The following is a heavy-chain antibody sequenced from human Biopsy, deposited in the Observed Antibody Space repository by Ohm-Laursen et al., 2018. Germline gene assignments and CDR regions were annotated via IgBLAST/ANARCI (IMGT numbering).Heavy chain of an antibody. CDR3: ARAYSRGDY. Sequence: SLRLSCAASGFTFSTYWMTWVRQAPGKGLEWVANINQDGSEKYYVDSVKGRFTISRDNAKNSLLLQMNRLRVEDTAVYYCARAYSRGDYWGQGTLVTVSS. D-gene: IGHD2-15*01. CDR1: GFTFSTYW. CDR2: INQDGSEK. V-gene: IGHV3-7*01. J-gene: IGHJ4*02.